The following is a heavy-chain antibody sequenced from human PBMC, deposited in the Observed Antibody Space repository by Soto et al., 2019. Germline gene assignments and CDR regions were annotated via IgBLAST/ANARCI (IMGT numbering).Heavy chain of an antibody. CDR1: GGPGGSFSGYY. Sequence: PSETLSLTCAVHGGPGGSFSGYYWSWIRQPPGKGLEWIGEINHSGSTNYNPSLKSRVTISVDTSKNQYSLKLSSVTAADTAVIYCARLNYDSSGYYHYYYGMDVWGKGTTVTVPS. D-gene: IGHD3-22*01. CDR3: ARLNYDSSGYYHYYYGMDV. CDR2: INHSGST. V-gene: IGHV4-34*01. J-gene: IGHJ6*04.